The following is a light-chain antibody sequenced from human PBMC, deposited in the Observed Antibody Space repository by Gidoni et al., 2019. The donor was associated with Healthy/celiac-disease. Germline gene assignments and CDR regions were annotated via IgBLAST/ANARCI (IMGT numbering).Light chain of an antibody. V-gene: IGKV3-20*01. CDR3: QQYGSSPRT. CDR2: GAS. CDR1: QTVSSSY. Sequence: EIVLTQSPGTLSLSPGERATLSCRASQTVSSSYLAWYQQKPGQAPRLLIYGASSRATGIPDRFSGSGSGTYFTLTISILEPEDFAVYYCQQYGSSPRTFXQXTKVEIK. J-gene: IGKJ1*01.